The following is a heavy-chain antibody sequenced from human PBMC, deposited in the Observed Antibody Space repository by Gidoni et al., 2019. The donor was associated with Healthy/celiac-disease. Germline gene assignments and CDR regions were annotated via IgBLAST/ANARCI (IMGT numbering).Heavy chain of an antibody. J-gene: IGHJ4*02. Sequence: EVQLVESGGGLVHPGGSLRLSCAASGFTVSSNYMSWVRQAPGKGLEWVSVIYSGGSTYYADSVKGRFTISRDNSKNTLYLQMNSLRAEDTAVYYCASSVATNLAVDYWGQGTLVTVSS. D-gene: IGHD5-12*01. V-gene: IGHV3-66*02. CDR1: GFTVSSNY. CDR2: IYSGGST. CDR3: ASSVATNLAVDY.